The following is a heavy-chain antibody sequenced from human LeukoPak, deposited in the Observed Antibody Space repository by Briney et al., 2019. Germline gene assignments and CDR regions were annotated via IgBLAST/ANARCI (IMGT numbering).Heavy chain of an antibody. CDR3: AGGDSGSYVSGSEYSRH. CDR2: IYSGGST. Sequence: GGSLRLSCAASGFTVSSNYMSWVRQAPGKGLEWVSVIYSGGSTYYADSVKGRFTISRDNSKDTLYLQMNSLRAEDTAVYYCAGGDSGSYVSGSEYSRHGGKGPWFPVS. CDR1: GFTVSSNY. J-gene: IGHJ1*01. V-gene: IGHV3-66*01. D-gene: IGHD1-26*01.